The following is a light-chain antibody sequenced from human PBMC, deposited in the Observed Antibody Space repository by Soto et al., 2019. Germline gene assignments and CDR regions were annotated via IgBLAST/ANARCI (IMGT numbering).Light chain of an antibody. J-gene: IGKJ5*01. CDR3: QQYSKWPPIT. Sequence: VMTQSPATLSVSPGERVTLSCRASQSVSSNLAWYQQKPGQVPRLLIYGASTRATGFPARFSGSGSGTEFTLTISSLQSEDFAVYYCQQYSKWPPITFGQGTRLEIK. CDR2: GAS. CDR1: QSVSSN. V-gene: IGKV3-15*01.